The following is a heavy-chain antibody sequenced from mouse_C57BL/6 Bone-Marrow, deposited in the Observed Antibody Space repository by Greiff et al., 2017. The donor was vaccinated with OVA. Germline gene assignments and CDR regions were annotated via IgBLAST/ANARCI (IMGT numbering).Heavy chain of an antibody. V-gene: IGHV1-64*01. CDR2: IHPNSGST. D-gene: IGHD2-2*01. Sequence: VQLQQPGAELVKPGASVKLSCKASGYTFTSYWMHWVKQRPGQGLEWIGMIHPNSGSTNYNEKFKSKATLTVDKSSSPAYMQLSSLTSEDSAVYYCATPYGYIPAWLAYWGQGTLVTVSA. CDR1: GYTFTSYW. J-gene: IGHJ3*01. CDR3: ATPYGYIPAWLAY.